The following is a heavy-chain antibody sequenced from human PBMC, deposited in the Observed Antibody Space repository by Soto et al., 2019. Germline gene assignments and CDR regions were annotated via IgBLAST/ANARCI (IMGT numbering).Heavy chain of an antibody. CDR1: GGTFSSYA. CDR3: AREKHLRGAFDI. V-gene: IGHV1-69*13. Sequence: SVKVSCKASGGTFSSYAISWVRQAPGQGLEWMGGIIPIFGSANYAQKFQGRVTITADESTSTAYMELSSLRSEDTAVYYCAREKHLRGAFDIWGQGTMVTVSS. J-gene: IGHJ3*02. CDR2: IIPIFGSA.